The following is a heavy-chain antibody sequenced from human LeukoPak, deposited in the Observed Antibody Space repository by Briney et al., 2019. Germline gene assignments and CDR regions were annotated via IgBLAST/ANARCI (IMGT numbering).Heavy chain of an antibody. CDR1: GYTFTSYD. CDR3: ARPTRLLWFLLY. Sequence: GASVKVSCKASGYTFTSYDINWVRQATGQGLEWMGWMNPNSGNTGYAQKFQGRVTMTRNTSISTAYMELSSLRSEDTAVYYCARPTRLLWFLLYWGQGTLVTVSP. J-gene: IGHJ4*02. D-gene: IGHD3-10*01. CDR2: MNPNSGNT. V-gene: IGHV1-8*01.